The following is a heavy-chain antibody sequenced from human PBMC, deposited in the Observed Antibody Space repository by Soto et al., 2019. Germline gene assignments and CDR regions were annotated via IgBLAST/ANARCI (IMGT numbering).Heavy chain of an antibody. CDR3: AREDSSADYGSWTLNPGGWFDP. V-gene: IGHV1-18*01. Sequence: ASVKVSCKASGYTFTSYGISWVRQAPGQGLEWMGWISAYNGNTNYAQKLQGRVTMTTDTSTSTAYMELRSLRSDDTAVYYCAREDSSADYGSWTLNPGGWFDPWGQGTLVPVSS. CDR2: ISAYNGNT. CDR1: GYTFTSYG. J-gene: IGHJ5*02. D-gene: IGHD4-17*01.